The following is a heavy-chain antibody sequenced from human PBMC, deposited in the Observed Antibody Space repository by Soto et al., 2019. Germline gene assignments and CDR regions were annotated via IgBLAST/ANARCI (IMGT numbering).Heavy chain of an antibody. D-gene: IGHD3-10*01. CDR1: GFTFSGSA. V-gene: IGHV3-73*01. CDR3: TRLYYYGSGSYRKYYYYYMDV. Sequence: GGSLRLSCAASGFTFSGSAMHWVRQASGKGLEWVGRIRSKANGYATAYAASVKGRFTISRDDSKNTAYLQMNSLKTEDTAVYYCTRLYYYGSGSYRKYYYYYMDVWGKGTTVTVSS. CDR2: IRSKANGYAT. J-gene: IGHJ6*03.